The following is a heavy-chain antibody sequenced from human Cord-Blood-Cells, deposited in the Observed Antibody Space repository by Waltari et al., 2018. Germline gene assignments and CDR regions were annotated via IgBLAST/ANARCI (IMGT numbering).Heavy chain of an antibody. D-gene: IGHD3-10*01. V-gene: IGHV4-34*01. Sequence: ETLSLTCAVYGGSFSGYYWSWIRQPPGKGLEWIGEINHSGSTNYNPSLKSRVTISVDTSKNQFSLKLSSVTAADTAVYYCARGRSGTIWFGESYGMDVWGQGTTVTVSS. CDR1: GGSFSGYY. CDR3: ARGRSGTIWFGESYGMDV. J-gene: IGHJ6*02. CDR2: INHSGST.